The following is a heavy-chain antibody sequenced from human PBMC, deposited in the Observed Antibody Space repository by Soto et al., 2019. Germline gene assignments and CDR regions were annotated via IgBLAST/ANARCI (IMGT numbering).Heavy chain of an antibody. J-gene: IGHJ4*02. CDR3: ARVEVVRGVAL. D-gene: IGHD3-10*01. V-gene: IGHV1-69*06. CDR2: IIPIFGTA. Sequence: SVKVSCKASGGTFSSYAISWVRHAPGQGLEWMGGIIPIFGTANXAQKFQGRVTITADKSTSTAYMELSSLRSEDTAVYYCARVEVVRGVALWGQGTLVTVSS. CDR1: GGTFSSYA.